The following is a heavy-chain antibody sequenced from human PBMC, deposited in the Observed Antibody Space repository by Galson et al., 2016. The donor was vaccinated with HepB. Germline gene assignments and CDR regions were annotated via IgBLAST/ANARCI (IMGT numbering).Heavy chain of an antibody. Sequence: SLRLSCAASGFTFRSYTMNWVRQAPGKGLEWVSGISPSSRYKHWAGSLEGRFAISSDNARNSLFLHLNNLRVEDTAVYYCARAQGDTPGDDGHFDSWGKGTPVTVST. J-gene: IGHJ4*02. CDR1: GFTFRSYT. CDR3: ARAQGDTPGDDGHFDS. D-gene: IGHD3-16*01. CDR2: ISPSSRYK. V-gene: IGHV3-21*01.